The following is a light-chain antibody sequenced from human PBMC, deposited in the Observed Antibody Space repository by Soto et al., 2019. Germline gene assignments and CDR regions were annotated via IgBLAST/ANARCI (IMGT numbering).Light chain of an antibody. CDR1: QSISGW. CDR2: DVS. J-gene: IGKJ1*01. V-gene: IGKV1-5*01. Sequence: DIPMTQSPSTLSASVGDRVTITCRASQSISGWLAWYQQKPGKAPKLLMYDVSSLESGVPSRFSGSGSGTEFTLTISSLLPDDFATYYCQQYDTYSGTFGQGTKVEIK. CDR3: QQYDTYSGT.